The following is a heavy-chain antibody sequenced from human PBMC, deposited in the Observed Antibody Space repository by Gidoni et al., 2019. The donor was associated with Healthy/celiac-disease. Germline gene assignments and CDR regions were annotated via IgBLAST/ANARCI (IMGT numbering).Heavy chain of an antibody. J-gene: IGHJ4*02. V-gene: IGHV1-69*01. CDR2: IIPIFGTA. CDR1: GGTFSSYA. D-gene: IGHD1-26*01. CDR3: ARPGRVVGATAPFAGFDY. Sequence: QVQLVQSGAEVKKPGSSVKVSCKASGGTFSSYAISWVRQAPGQGLEWMGGIIPIFGTANYAQKFQGRVTITADESTSTAYMELSSLRSEDTAVYYCARPGRVVGATAPFAGFDYWGQGTLVTVSS.